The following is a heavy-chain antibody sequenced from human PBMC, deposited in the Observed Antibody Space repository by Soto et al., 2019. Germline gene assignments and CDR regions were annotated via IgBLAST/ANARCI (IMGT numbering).Heavy chain of an antibody. V-gene: IGHV4-30-4*01. CDR3: ARVPGP. Sequence: SETLSLTCRVSGGSISSGDYYWNWIRQPPGKGLEWIGHIYYSGSTYYNSSLKSRVTISVDRSKNQFSLKLSSVTAADTAVYYCARVPGPWGQGTLVTVSS. D-gene: IGHD3-10*01. CDR2: IYYSGST. J-gene: IGHJ5*02. CDR1: GGSISSGDYY.